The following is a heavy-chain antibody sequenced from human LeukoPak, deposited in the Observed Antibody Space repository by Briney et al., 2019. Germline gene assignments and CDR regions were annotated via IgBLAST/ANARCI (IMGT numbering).Heavy chain of an antibody. CDR2: INHSGST. CDR3: RTSRFYFDY. J-gene: IGHJ4*02. Sequence: SETLSLTCTVSGGSISSGGYYWSWIRQPPGKGLEWIGEINHSGSTNYNPSLKSRVTISVDTSKNQFSLKLSSVTAADTAVYYRRTSRFYFDYWGQGTLVTVSS. CDR1: GGSISSGGYY. V-gene: IGHV4-39*07.